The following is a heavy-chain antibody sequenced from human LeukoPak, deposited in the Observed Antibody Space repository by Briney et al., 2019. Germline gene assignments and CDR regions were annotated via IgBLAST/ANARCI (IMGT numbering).Heavy chain of an antibody. Sequence: SQTLSLTCAVSGGSLSSGGYSWSWIRQPPGKGLEWIGYMYHNGSTYYNPSLKSRVTISVDRSKNQFSLKLSSVTAADTAVYYCARGELLRYFDWTPSGAFDIWGQGTMVTVSS. J-gene: IGHJ3*02. CDR1: GGSLSSGGYS. CDR2: MYHNGST. D-gene: IGHD3-9*01. V-gene: IGHV4-30-2*01. CDR3: ARGELLRYFDWTPSGAFDI.